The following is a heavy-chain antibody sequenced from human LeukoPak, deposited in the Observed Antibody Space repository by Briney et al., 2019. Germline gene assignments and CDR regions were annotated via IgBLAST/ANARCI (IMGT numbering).Heavy chain of an antibody. Sequence: GGSLRLSCAASGFTFSDYYMSWIRQAPGKGLEWVANIKQDGSEKNYVDSVKGRFTISRDNAKNSLYLQMNSLRAEDTAVYYCARDQDWTHFDYWGRGTLVTVSS. CDR2: IKQDGSEK. D-gene: IGHD1-1*01. CDR1: GFTFSDYY. J-gene: IGHJ4*02. CDR3: ARDQDWTHFDY. V-gene: IGHV3-7*01.